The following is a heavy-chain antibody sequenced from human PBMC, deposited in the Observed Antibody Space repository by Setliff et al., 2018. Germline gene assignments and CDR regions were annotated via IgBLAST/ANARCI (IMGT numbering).Heavy chain of an antibody. V-gene: IGHV3-33*08. CDR3: ARTCSGSGCYAGLES. Sequence: GGSLRLSCAASGFTFSTYRMHWVRQAPGKGLEWVAVIWDDGGNKYYADSVRGRFTISRDKSEDTLYLQMNSLRAEDTAVYYCARTCSGSGCYAGLESWGQGTPVTVSS. CDR1: GFTFSTYR. D-gene: IGHD2-15*01. J-gene: IGHJ4*02. CDR2: IWDDGGNK.